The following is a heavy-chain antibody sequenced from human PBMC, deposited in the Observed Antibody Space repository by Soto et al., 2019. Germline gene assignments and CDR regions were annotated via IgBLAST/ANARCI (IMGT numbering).Heavy chain of an antibody. J-gene: IGHJ4*02. CDR1: GGSISSYY. CDR3: ARRYGDYFDY. CDR2: IYYSGST. D-gene: IGHD4-17*01. Sequence: SETLSLTCTVSGGSISSYYWSWIRQPPGKGLEWIGYIYYSGSTNYNPSLKSRVTISVDTSKNQFSLKLSSVTAADTAVYYCARRYGDYFDYWGLGTLVTVSS. V-gene: IGHV4-59*08.